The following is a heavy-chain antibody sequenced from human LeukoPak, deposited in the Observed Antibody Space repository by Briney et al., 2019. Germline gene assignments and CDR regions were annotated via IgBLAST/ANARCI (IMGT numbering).Heavy chain of an antibody. D-gene: IGHD4-17*01. CDR2: IYYSGST. Sequence: SETLSLTCTVSGGSISTYYWSWIRQPPGKGLEWIGYIYYSGSTNYNPSLKSRVTISVDTSKNQFSLKLSSLTAADTAVYYCARARYGDYDNYYYYYYMDVWGKGTTVTVSS. CDR1: GGSISTYY. J-gene: IGHJ6*03. CDR3: ARARYGDYDNYYYYYYMDV. V-gene: IGHV4-59*01.